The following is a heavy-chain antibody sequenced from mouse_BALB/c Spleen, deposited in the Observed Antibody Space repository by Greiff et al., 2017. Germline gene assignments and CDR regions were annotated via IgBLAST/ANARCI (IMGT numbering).Heavy chain of an antibody. CDR3: ASYYYGSSLAWFAY. J-gene: IGHJ3*01. Sequence: VKLMESGPGLVAPSQSLSITCTVSGFSLTSYGVHWVRQPPGKGLEWLGVIWAGGSTNYNSALMSRLSISKDNSKSQVFLKMNSLQTDDTAMYYCASYYYGSSLAWFAYWGQGTLVTVSA. CDR2: IWAGGST. V-gene: IGHV2-9*02. CDR1: GFSLTSYG. D-gene: IGHD1-1*01.